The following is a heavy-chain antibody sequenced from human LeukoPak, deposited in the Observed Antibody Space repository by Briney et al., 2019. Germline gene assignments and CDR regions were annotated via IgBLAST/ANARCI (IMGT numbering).Heavy chain of an antibody. Sequence: GGSLRLSCAASGFTFSSYWMHWVRQAPGKGLVWVSRINTDGSSTSYADSVKGRFTISSDNAKNTLYLQMNSLRAEDTAVYYCARGSGYYGNWFDPWGQGTLVTVSS. CDR1: GFTFSSYW. CDR2: INTDGSST. V-gene: IGHV3-74*01. CDR3: ARGSGYYGNWFDP. J-gene: IGHJ5*02. D-gene: IGHD3-3*01.